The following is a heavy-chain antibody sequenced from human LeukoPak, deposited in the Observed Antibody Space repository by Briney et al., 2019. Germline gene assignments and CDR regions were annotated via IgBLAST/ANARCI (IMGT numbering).Heavy chain of an antibody. CDR3: ATWFGELSWGLFDY. D-gene: IGHD3-10*01. CDR2: ISSNGGST. Sequence: GGSLRLSCAASGFTFSSYAMHWVRQAPGKGLEYVSAISSNGGSTYYANSVKGRFTISRDNSKNTLYLQMGSLRAEDMAVYYCATWFGELSWGLFDYWGQGTLVTVSS. V-gene: IGHV3-64*01. J-gene: IGHJ4*02. CDR1: GFTFSSYA.